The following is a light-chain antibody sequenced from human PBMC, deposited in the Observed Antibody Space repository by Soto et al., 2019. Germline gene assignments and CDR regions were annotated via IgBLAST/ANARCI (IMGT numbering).Light chain of an antibody. Sequence: DIQMTQSPSTLSASLGDRVTITFPASQGISSYLGWYQQKPGKAPNLLIYAASTLQSGVPSRFSGGGSGTDFTLTISSLQPEDFATYYCQQVYVYPSTFGGGTKVDIK. J-gene: IGKJ4*01. CDR3: QQVYVYPST. CDR2: AAS. CDR1: QGISSY. V-gene: IGKV1-9*01.